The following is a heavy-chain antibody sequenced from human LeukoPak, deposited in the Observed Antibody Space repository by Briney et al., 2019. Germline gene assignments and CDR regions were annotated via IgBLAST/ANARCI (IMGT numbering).Heavy chain of an antibody. J-gene: IGHJ4*02. CDR1: GFTFRSHA. CDR2: IYENGGTT. V-gene: IGHV3-23*01. Sequence: GGSLRLSCVASGFTFRSHAMSWVRQAPEKGLEFVSGIYENGGTTYYADSVKGRFSISRDNSKNTLYLQMDSLRGEDTAVYYCAKYFRIGYSAHFDYWGQGALVTVSS. CDR3: AKYFRIGYSAHFDY. D-gene: IGHD2-21*01.